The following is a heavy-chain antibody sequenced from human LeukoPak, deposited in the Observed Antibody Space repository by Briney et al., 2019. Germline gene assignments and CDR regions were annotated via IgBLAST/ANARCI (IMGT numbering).Heavy chain of an antibody. J-gene: IGHJ4*02. CDR3: ARVPGGLEWADFDY. Sequence: DPGGSLRLSCAASGFTFSTHSMNWVRQAPGKGLEWVSCISSSSSDIKYADSVKGRFTISRDNAKNSLYLQLSSPRAEDTAVYYCARVPGGLEWADFDYWGQGTLVTVSS. D-gene: IGHD3-3*01. CDR2: ISSSSSDI. CDR1: GFTFSTHS. V-gene: IGHV3-21*01.